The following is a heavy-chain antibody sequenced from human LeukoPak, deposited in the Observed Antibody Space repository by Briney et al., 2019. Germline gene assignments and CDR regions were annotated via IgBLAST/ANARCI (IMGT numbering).Heavy chain of an antibody. Sequence: GASVKVSCKTSGYTFTSYGISWVRRTPGQGLEWMGWISAYNGNTNYAQKLQGRVTMTTDTSTSTAYMELRSLRSDDTAVYYCARDSSSSSNWFDPWGQGTPVTVSS. J-gene: IGHJ5*02. CDR3: ARDSSSSSNWFDP. D-gene: IGHD6-6*01. CDR2: ISAYNGNT. V-gene: IGHV1-18*01. CDR1: GYTFTSYG.